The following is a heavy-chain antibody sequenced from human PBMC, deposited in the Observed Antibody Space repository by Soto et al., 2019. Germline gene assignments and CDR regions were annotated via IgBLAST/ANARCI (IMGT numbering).Heavy chain of an antibody. V-gene: IGHV3-53*01. CDR3: ASWHEREHAYDV. J-gene: IGHJ3*01. Sequence: DVQLGESGGGLIQPGESLRLSCAAFGLTVSGKKYVAWVRQAPGKGLEWVSALYDVDGTYYADSVKGRFTTSRDSSKTTVYHQMNGLGHDDTAVYYCASWHEREHAYDVWGKGTTVPVS. CDR1: GLTVSGKKY. CDR2: LYDVDGT. D-gene: IGHD1-1*01.